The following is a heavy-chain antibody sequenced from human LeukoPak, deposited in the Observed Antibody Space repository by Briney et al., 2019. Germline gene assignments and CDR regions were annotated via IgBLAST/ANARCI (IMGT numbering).Heavy chain of an antibody. V-gene: IGHV4-39*07. CDR1: GGSISNSSYY. CDR2: IYYSGST. J-gene: IGHJ3*02. Sequence: SETLSLTCTVSGGSISNSSYYWGWIRQPPGKGLEWIGNIYYSGSTYYNPSLKSRVTISVDTSKNQFSLKLSSVTAADTAVYYCARVGGITMIVVLITDAFDIWGQGTMVTVSS. CDR3: ARVGGITMIVVLITDAFDI. D-gene: IGHD3-22*01.